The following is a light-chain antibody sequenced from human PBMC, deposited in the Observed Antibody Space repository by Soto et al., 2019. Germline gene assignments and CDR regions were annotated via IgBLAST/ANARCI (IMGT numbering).Light chain of an antibody. J-gene: IGKJ1*01. Sequence: DIQMTQSPSTLSASVGARVPITCRASQSISAWLAWYQQKPGKAPKLLIYDASILESGVPSRFSGSGSGTEFTLTISSLQPGDFATYYCQHYNTYPWTFDQGTKVDI. CDR2: DAS. V-gene: IGKV1-5*01. CDR1: QSISAW. CDR3: QHYNTYPWT.